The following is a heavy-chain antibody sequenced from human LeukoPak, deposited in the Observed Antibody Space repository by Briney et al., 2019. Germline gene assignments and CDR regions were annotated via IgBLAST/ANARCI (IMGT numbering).Heavy chain of an antibody. CDR3: AKDRYGDYEAPFHYYMDV. CDR2: INPSGGST. Sequence: ASVKVSCKASGYTFTSYYMHWVRQAPGQGLEWMGIINPSGGSTSYAQKFQGRVTMTRDTSTSTVYMELSRLRSDDTAVYYCAKDRYGDYEAPFHYYMDVWGKGTTVTISS. J-gene: IGHJ6*03. D-gene: IGHD5-12*01. V-gene: IGHV1-46*01. CDR1: GYTFTSYY.